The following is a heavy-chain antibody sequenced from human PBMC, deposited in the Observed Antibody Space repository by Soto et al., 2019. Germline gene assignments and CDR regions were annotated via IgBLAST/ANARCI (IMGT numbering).Heavy chain of an antibody. CDR3: ERGYSDSSGYYDY. CDR2: IYYSGST. D-gene: IGHD3-22*01. V-gene: IGHV4-31*03. CDR1: GGSISSGDYC. J-gene: IGHJ4*02. Sequence: TLSLTCTVSGGSISSGDYCWSGIRQQPGKGREWIGYIYYSGSTYYNPSLKRRVTISVDTSKNQFSLKMSSVTAADTAVYYCERGYSDSSGYYDYWGQGTLVTVSS.